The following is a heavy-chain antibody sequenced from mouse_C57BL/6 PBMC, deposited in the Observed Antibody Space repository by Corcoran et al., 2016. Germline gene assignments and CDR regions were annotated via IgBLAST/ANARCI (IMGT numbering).Heavy chain of an antibody. CDR3: ARPLLLRGGYAMDY. D-gene: IGHD1-1*01. J-gene: IGHJ4*01. CDR1: GYTFTDYN. Sequence: EVQLQQSGPELVKPGASVKIPCKASGYTFTDYNMDWVKQSHGKSLEWIGDINPNNGGTIYNQKFKGKATLTVDKSSSTAYMELRSLTSEDTAVYYCARPLLLRGGYAMDYWGQGTSVTVSS. CDR2: INPNNGGT. V-gene: IGHV1-18*01.